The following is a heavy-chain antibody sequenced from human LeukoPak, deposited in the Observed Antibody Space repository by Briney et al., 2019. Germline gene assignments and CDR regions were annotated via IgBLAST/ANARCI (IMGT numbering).Heavy chain of an antibody. D-gene: IGHD3-9*01. Sequence: GGSLRLSCAASGFTVSSNYMSWVRQAPGKGLEWVSIIYSGGNTYYADSVKGRFTISRDISKNTLYLQMNSLRVEDTAVYYCARGRSNVLRYFDWILWGQGTLVTVSS. CDR2: IYSGGNT. CDR1: GFTVSSNY. J-gene: IGHJ4*02. V-gene: IGHV3-66*01. CDR3: ARGRSNVLRYFDWIL.